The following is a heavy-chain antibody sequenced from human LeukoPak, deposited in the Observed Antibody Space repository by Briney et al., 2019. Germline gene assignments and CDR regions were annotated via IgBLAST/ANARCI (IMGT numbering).Heavy chain of an antibody. V-gene: IGHV4-34*01. CDR2: INHSGST. CDR3: ARGHTVTTYYYYYVMDV. CDR1: GGSFSGYY. J-gene: IGHJ6*04. Sequence: PSETLSLTCAVYGGSFSGYYWSWIRQPPGRGLEWIGEINHSGSTNYNPSLKSRVTISVDTSKNQFSLKLSSVTAADTAVYYCARGHTVTTYYYYYVMDVWGKGTTVTVSS. D-gene: IGHD4-17*01.